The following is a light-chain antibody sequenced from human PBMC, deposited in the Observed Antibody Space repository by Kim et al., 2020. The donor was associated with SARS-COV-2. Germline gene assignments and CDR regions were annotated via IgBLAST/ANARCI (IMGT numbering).Light chain of an antibody. J-gene: IGLJ3*02. CDR2: KDT. Sequence: PGQTARITCSGDALPKQYAYWYQQKPGQAPVMVIYKDTERASGIPERFSGSTSGTTVTLTISGVQAEDEADYYCQSADSSGTYEVFGGGTKLTVL. CDR3: QSADSSGTYEV. V-gene: IGLV3-25*03. CDR1: ALPKQY.